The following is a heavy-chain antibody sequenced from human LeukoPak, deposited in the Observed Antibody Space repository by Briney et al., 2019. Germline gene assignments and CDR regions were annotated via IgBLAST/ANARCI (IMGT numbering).Heavy chain of an antibody. CDR2: ISLDGSNK. J-gene: IGHJ3*02. CDR3: ARGHTSIAAAGTYAFDI. V-gene: IGHV3-30*04. Sequence: GGSLRLSCAASRFTFSSYAMHWVRQAPGKGLEWVAVISLDGSNKYYADSVKGRFTIYRDNSKNTLYLQMNSLRDEDTAVYYCARGHTSIAAAGTYAFDIWGQGTMVTVSS. CDR1: RFTFSSYA. D-gene: IGHD6-13*01.